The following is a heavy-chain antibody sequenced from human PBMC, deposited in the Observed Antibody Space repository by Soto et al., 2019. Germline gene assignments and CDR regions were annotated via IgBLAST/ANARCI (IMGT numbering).Heavy chain of an antibody. D-gene: IGHD3-16*02. CDR3: ARGKGDDYIWGSYLYVVLDAFDI. Sequence: QVQLQQWGAGLLKPSETLSLTCAVYGGSFSGYYWSWIRQPPGKGLEWIGEINHSGSTNYNPSLKSRVTISVDTSKNQFSLKLSSVTAADTAVYYCARGKGDDYIWGSYLYVVLDAFDIWGQGTMVTVSS. V-gene: IGHV4-34*01. CDR1: GGSFSGYY. J-gene: IGHJ3*02. CDR2: INHSGST.